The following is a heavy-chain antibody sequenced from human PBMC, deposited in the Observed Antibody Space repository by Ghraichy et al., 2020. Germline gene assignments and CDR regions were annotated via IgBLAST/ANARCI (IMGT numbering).Heavy chain of an antibody. V-gene: IGHV4-59*01. Sequence: SETLSLTCTVSGGSISGYYWSWIRQPPGKGLEWIGYIFYSGTTNYNPSLKSRATISVDTSKNQFSLKLTSVTAADTAVYYCASMGYFDWLWSQGGYFQHWGQGTLVTVSS. D-gene: IGHD3-9*01. CDR3: ASMGYFDWLWSQGGYFQH. J-gene: IGHJ1*01. CDR1: GGSISGYY. CDR2: IFYSGTT.